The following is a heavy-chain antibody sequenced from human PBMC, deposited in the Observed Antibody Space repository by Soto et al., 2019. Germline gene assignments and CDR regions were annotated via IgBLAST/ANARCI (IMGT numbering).Heavy chain of an antibody. D-gene: IGHD2-15*01. CDR3: ASGIAVDRFEF. CDR2: VVPLLGSA. J-gene: IGHJ4*01. V-gene: IGHV1-69*01. CDR1: PDTFNNYR. Sequence: EQSGPEVKKPGSSVKVSCKASPDTFNNYRFSWVRQAPGQGLECVGGVVPLLGSATYAQKFQGRATISADESASTVYLELTNLQSDDTAIFYCASGIAVDRFEFWGLGTLVIVSS.